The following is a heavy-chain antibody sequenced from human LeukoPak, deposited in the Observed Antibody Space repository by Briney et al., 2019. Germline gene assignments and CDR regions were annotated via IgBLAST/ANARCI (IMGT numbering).Heavy chain of an antibody. Sequence: SETLSLTCTVSGGSISSGGHYWSWIRQHPGKGLEWIGYIYYSGSTYYNPSLKSRVTISVDTSKNQFSLRLSSVTAADTAVYYCARAEGSSGYASYWGQGTLVTVSS. V-gene: IGHV4-31*03. CDR1: GGSISSGGHY. J-gene: IGHJ4*02. CDR2: IYYSGST. D-gene: IGHD3-22*01. CDR3: ARAEGSSGYASY.